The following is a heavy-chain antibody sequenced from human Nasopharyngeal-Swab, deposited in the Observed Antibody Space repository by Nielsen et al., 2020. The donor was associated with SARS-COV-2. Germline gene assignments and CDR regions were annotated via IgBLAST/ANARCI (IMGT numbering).Heavy chain of an antibody. CDR1: GDSVSSNSAA. Sequence: SQTLSLTCAISGDSVSSNSAAWNWIRQSPSRGLEWLGRTYYRSKWYNDYAVSVKSRITINPDTSKNQFSLQLNSVTPEDTAVYYCARDRWSSAAAGPNYYYYYYMDVWGKGTTVTVSS. CDR3: ARDRWSSAAAGPNYYYYYYMDV. J-gene: IGHJ6*03. D-gene: IGHD6-13*01. V-gene: IGHV6-1*01. CDR2: TYYRSKWYN.